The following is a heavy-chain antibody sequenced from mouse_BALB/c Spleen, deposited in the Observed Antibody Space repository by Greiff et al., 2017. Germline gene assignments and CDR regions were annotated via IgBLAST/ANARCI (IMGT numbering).Heavy chain of an antibody. J-gene: IGHJ4*01. V-gene: IGHV1-67*01. CDR3: ARNPYYYGSSYYAMDY. CDR1: GYTFTDYA. CDR2: ISTYNGNT. Sequence: VKLVESGPEVVRPGVSVKISCKGSGYTFTDYAMHWVKQSHAKSLEWIGVISTYNGNTNYNQKFKGKATMTVDKSSSTAYMELARLTSEDSAIYYCARNPYYYGSSYYAMDYWGQGTSVTVSS. D-gene: IGHD1-1*01.